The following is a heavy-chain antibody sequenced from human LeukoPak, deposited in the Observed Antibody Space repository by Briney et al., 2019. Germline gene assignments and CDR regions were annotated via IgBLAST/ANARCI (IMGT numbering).Heavy chain of an antibody. D-gene: IGHD1-26*01. J-gene: IGHJ4*02. CDR2: ISNDGSNK. V-gene: IGHV3-30-3*01. CDR3: AKEEYSGSLLTLDY. CDR1: GFTFSLYS. Sequence: PGGSLRLSCAASGFTFSLYSMSRVRQAPGKGLEWEAVISNDGSNKYYADSVKGRFNISRDNSKNTLYLQLNSLRAEDTAVYYCAKEEYSGSLLTLDYWGQGTLVTVSS.